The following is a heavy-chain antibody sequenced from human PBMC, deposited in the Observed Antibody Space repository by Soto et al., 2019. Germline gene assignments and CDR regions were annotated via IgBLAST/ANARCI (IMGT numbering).Heavy chain of an antibody. CDR1: GGSFSGYY. D-gene: IGHD3-10*01. CDR2: INHSGST. Sequence: QVQLQQWGAGLLKPSETLSLTCAVYGGSFSGYYWSWIRQPPGKGLDWIGEINHSGSTNYNPSLKSRVTISVDTSKNQFSLKLSSVTAADTAVYYCARGVDGSGYYYYYYMDVCGKGTTVTVSS. V-gene: IGHV4-34*01. CDR3: ARGVDGSGYYYYYYMDV. J-gene: IGHJ6*03.